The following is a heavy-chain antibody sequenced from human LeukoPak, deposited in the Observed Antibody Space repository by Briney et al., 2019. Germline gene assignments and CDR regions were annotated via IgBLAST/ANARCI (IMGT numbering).Heavy chain of an antibody. Sequence: GESLKISCKGSGYSFTSYWIAWVRQMPGKGLEWMGIIYPGDSTTRYSPSFQGQVTISADKSISTAYLQWSSLKASDTAMYYCARPYCSSTSCYSFPYWGQGTLVTVSS. CDR2: IYPGDSTT. D-gene: IGHD2-2*01. CDR3: ARPYCSSTSCYSFPY. V-gene: IGHV5-51*01. CDR1: GYSFTSYW. J-gene: IGHJ4*02.